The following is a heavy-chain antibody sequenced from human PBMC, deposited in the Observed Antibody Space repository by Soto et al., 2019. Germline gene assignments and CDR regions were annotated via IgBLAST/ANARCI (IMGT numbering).Heavy chain of an antibody. D-gene: IGHD2-15*01. V-gene: IGHV4-39*01. J-gene: IGHJ6*02. CDR3: ARLNGYCVRGSCHGHYAMDV. Sequence: QLQLQESGPGLVKPSETLSLTCTVSSAPVSSTTYTWGWIRQPPGKGLEWVASVYYGGRCYYNPTIKLRVALTVDTSKNQFSMKMTSVTAADTAVYSCARLNGYCVRGSCHGHYAMDVWGQGTTVTVSS. CDR2: VYYGGRC. CDR1: SAPVSSTTYT.